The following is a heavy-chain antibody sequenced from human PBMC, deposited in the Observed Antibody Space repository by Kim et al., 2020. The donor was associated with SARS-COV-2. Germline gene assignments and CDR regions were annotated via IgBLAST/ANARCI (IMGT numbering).Heavy chain of an antibody. Sequence: GGSLRLSCAASGFTFSSYSMNWVRQAPGKGLEWVSYISSSSGTIYYADSVKGRFTISRDNAKNSLYLQMNSLRVEDTAVYYCARAYSSFYSHFDYWGQGT. J-gene: IGHJ4*02. V-gene: IGHV3-48*01. CDR1: GFTFSSYS. CDR2: ISSSSGTI. CDR3: ARAYSSFYSHFDY. D-gene: IGHD6-6*01.